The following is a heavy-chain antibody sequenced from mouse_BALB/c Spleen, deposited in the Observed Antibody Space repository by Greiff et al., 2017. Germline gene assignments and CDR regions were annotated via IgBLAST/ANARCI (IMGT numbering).Heavy chain of an antibody. V-gene: IGHV3-2*02. Sequence: EVKLMESGPGLVKPSQSLSLTCTVTGYSITSDYAWNWIRQFPGNKLEWMGYISYSGSTSYNPSLKSRISITRDTSKNQFFLQLNSVTTEDTATYYCAREDDYDRGAWFAYWGQGTLVTVSA. CDR1: GYSITSDYA. D-gene: IGHD2-4*01. CDR2: ISYSGST. J-gene: IGHJ3*01. CDR3: AREDDYDRGAWFAY.